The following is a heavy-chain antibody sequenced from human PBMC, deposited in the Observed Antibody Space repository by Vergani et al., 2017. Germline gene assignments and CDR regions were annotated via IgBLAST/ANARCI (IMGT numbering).Heavy chain of an antibody. CDR3: ARDQWDDDGPRGWFAP. CDR2: VHTDGTA. D-gene: IGHD5-24*01. J-gene: IGHJ5*02. CDR1: GASISSYF. V-gene: IGHV4-4*07. Sequence: QVQLQESGPGLVKPPGTLSLTCSVSGASISSYFWSWIRQPAGKGLEWLGRVHTDGTAFYNPSLRARVRLSADLSQSQFSLRMTSLTAADTAVYFCARDQWDDDGPRGWFAPWGQGILVTVSS.